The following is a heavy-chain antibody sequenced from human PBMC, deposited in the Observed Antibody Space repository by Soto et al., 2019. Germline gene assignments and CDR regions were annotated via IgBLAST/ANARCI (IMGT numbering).Heavy chain of an antibody. D-gene: IGHD3-22*01. V-gene: IGHV3-49*03. CDR1: GFTFGDYA. Sequence: GGSLRLSCTASGFTFGDYAMSWFRQAPGKGLEWVGFIRSKAYGGTTEYAASVKGRFTISRDDSKSIAYLQRNSLKTEDTAVYYCTRAVDTITMIVVVITTPAFDIWGQGTMVTVSS. J-gene: IGHJ3*02. CDR3: TRAVDTITMIVVVITTPAFDI. CDR2: IRSKAYGGTT.